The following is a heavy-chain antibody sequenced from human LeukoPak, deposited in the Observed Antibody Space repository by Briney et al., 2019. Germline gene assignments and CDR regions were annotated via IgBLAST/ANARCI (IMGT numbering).Heavy chain of an antibody. D-gene: IGHD5-12*01. CDR2: IKQDGSEK. Sequence: GGSLRLSCAASGFTFSRYWMSWVRQAPGKGLEWVANIKQDGSEKYYVDSVKGRFTISRDNAKNSLYLQMNSLRAEDTAVYYCARKEWLRSGVPEYWGQGTLVTVSS. V-gene: IGHV3-7*01. CDR1: GFTFSRYW. J-gene: IGHJ4*02. CDR3: ARKEWLRSGVPEY.